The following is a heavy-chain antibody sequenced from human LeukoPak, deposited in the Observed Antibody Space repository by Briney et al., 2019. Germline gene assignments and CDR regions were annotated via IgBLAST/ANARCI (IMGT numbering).Heavy chain of an antibody. V-gene: IGHV1-2*02. D-gene: IGHD1-14*01. J-gene: IGHJ4*02. CDR2: ISPNIGGT. Sequence: GASVKVSCKASGYTFTDYYIHWVRQAPGQGLEWMGWISPNIGGTNYAQQFQGRVTMTRDTSNSAAYMELNWLTSDDTAVYYCARELAYHLDCWGQGTLVTVSS. CDR1: GYTFTDYY. CDR3: ARELAYHLDC.